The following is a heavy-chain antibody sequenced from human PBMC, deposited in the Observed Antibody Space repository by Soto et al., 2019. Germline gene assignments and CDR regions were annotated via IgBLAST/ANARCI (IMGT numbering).Heavy chain of an antibody. V-gene: IGHV3-9*01. J-gene: IGHJ4*02. CDR2: ISWNSGLI. Sequence: GRSLTLSCAASGFIFDEYAMHWVRQAPGKALEGVSGISWNSGLIAYADSVKGRFTTSRDNAKNSLYLQMNSLTVDDTAFYYCAKDTYMLMGATHFDYWGQGTLVTVSS. CDR1: GFIFDEYA. CDR3: AKDTYMLMGATHFDY. D-gene: IGHD1-26*01.